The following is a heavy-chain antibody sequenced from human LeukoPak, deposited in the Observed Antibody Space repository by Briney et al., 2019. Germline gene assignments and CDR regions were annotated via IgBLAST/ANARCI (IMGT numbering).Heavy chain of an antibody. J-gene: IGHJ4*02. CDR3: ARTYSGSYRRYFDY. Sequence: GASVKVSCKASGYTFTGYYMHWVRQAPGQGLEWMGWINPNSGGTNYAQKFQGRVTMTRDTSISTAYMELSRLRSDDTAVYYCARTYSGSYRRYFDYWGQGTLVTVSS. V-gene: IGHV1-2*02. CDR2: INPNSGGT. D-gene: IGHD1-26*01. CDR1: GYTFTGYY.